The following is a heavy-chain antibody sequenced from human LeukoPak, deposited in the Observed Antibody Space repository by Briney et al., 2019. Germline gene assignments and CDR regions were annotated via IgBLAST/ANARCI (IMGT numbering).Heavy chain of an antibody. Sequence: GGSLRLSCAASGFTFSSYAMHWVRQAPGKGLEWVAVISYDGSNKYYADSVKGRFTISRDNAKNSLYLQMNSLRGEDTAVYYCARDWGGGDDYWGQGTLVTVSS. J-gene: IGHJ4*02. CDR1: GFTFSSYA. CDR2: ISYDGSNK. V-gene: IGHV3-30-3*01. D-gene: IGHD3-10*01. CDR3: ARDWGGGDDY.